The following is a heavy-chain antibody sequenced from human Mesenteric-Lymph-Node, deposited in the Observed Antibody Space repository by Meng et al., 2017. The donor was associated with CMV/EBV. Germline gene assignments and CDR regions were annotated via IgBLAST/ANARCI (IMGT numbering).Heavy chain of an antibody. J-gene: IGHJ4*02. D-gene: IGHD1-26*01. CDR1: GFTFSTYW. V-gene: IGHV3-23*03. CDR3: AKDTRVGAWGAFDY. CDR2: IYSADSST. Sequence: GGSLRLSCAASGFTFSTYWMTWVRQVPGKGLEWVSVIYSADSSTYYADSVKGRFTISRDNSKNTLYLQMNSLRAEDTAIYYCAKDTRVGAWGAFDYWGQGTLVTVSS.